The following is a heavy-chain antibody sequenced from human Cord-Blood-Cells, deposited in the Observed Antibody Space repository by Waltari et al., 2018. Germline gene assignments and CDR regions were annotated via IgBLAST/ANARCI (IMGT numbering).Heavy chain of an antibody. V-gene: IGHV4-34*01. CDR1: GGSFSGYY. J-gene: IGHJ4*01. CDR2: INHSGST. D-gene: IGHD3-22*01. CDR3: ARGRGNDSSGYYYVDY. Sequence: QVQLQQWGAGLLKPSETLSLTCAVYGGSFSGYYWSWIRQPPGKGLEWIGEINHSGSTNYNPSLKSRVTISVDTSKNQFSLKLSSVTAADTAVYYCARGRGNDSSGYYYVDYWGHGTLVTVSS.